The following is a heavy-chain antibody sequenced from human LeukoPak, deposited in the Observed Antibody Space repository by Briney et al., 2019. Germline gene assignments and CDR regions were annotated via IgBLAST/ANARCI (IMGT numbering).Heavy chain of an antibody. J-gene: IGHJ6*03. D-gene: IGHD2-8*01. CDR3: ARANYYYYMDV. V-gene: IGHV4-61*02. CDR2: IYTSGST. Sequence: PSETLSLTCTVSGGSISSGSYYWSWIRQPAGKGLEWIGRIYTSGSTNYNPSLKNRVTISVDTSKNQFSLKLSSVTAADTAVYYCARANYYYYMDVWGKGTTVTISS. CDR1: GGSISSGSYY.